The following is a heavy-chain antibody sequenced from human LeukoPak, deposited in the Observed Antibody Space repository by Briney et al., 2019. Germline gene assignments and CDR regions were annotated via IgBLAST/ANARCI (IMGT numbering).Heavy chain of an antibody. CDR1: GFTFSSYSMN. D-gene: IGHD4-17*01. CDR2: IHYSGST. J-gene: IGHJ4*02. CDR3: ARHPTTVTSFSNFGFDY. V-gene: IGHV4-39*01. Sequence: GSLRLSCAASGFTFSSYSMNWVRQAPGKGLEWIGSIHYSGSTYYNPSLKSRVTISVDTSKNQFSLELNSVTAADTAVYYCARHPTTVTSFSNFGFDYWGQGTLVTVSS.